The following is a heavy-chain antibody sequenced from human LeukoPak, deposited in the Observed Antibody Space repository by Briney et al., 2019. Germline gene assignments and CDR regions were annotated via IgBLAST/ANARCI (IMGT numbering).Heavy chain of an antibody. CDR1: GFTVSSNY. V-gene: IGHV3-53*01. D-gene: IGHD2-2*01. J-gene: IGHJ6*03. CDR2: IYSGGST. CDR3: ARDSIAVAPAAMRVFTYMDV. Sequence: PGGSLRLSCAASGFTVSSNYMSWVRQAPGKGLEWVSVIYSGGSTYYADSVKGRFTISRDNSKNTLYLQMNSLSAAATAAYYSARDSIAVAPAAMRVFTYMDVWGQGTPVTVSS.